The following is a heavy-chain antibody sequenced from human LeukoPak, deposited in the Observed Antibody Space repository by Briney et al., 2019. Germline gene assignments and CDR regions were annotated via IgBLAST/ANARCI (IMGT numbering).Heavy chain of an antibody. Sequence: ASVKVSCKASGYTFTSYYMHWVRQAPGQGLEWVEIINPSGGSTSYAQKFQGRVTMTRDTSTSTVYMELSSLRSEDTAVYYCARDQTYYYDSSAQKEGFDYWGQGTLVTVSS. CDR2: INPSGGST. CDR1: GYTFTSYY. D-gene: IGHD3-22*01. CDR3: ARDQTYYYDSSAQKEGFDY. J-gene: IGHJ4*02. V-gene: IGHV1-46*01.